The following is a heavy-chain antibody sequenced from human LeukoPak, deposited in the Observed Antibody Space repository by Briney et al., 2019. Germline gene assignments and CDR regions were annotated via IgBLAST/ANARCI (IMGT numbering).Heavy chain of an antibody. CDR1: GFTFSSYA. J-gene: IGHJ4*02. D-gene: IGHD5-18*01. CDR3: ARARDTAMVPDY. CDR2: ISYDGSNK. V-gene: IGHV3-30-3*01. Sequence: PGGSLRLSCAASGFTFSSYAMHWVRQAPGKGLEWVAVISYDGSNKYYADSVKGRSTISRDNSKNTLYLQMNSLRAEDTAVYYCARARDTAMVPDYWGQGTLVTVSS.